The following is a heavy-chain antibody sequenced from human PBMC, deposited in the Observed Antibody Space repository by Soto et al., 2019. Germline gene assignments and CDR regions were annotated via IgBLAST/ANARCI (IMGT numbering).Heavy chain of an antibody. V-gene: IGHV1-3*01. D-gene: IGHD2-15*01. J-gene: IGHJ5*02. Sequence: ASVKVSCKASGYTFTRYTMNWVRKAPGRRLEWMGWINPDNGNTKSSQKFQDRVIITRDTSASTAYMDLSSQRSEDTAVYYCARGIATGQLDPWGQGTLVTVSS. CDR2: INPDNGNT. CDR1: GYTFTRYT. CDR3: ARGIATGQLDP.